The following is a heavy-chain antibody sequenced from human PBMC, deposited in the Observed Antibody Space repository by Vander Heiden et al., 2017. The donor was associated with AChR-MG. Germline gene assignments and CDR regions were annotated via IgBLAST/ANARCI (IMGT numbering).Heavy chain of an antibody. J-gene: IGHJ4*02. Sequence: EVQLVQSGAEATKPGESLKISCTGAGSSFTSYSIVLVRPMPGKSLEWIGTIYPGYSDTRYSPSFQGQVTISADKSISTAYLQWSSLKASDTAMYYCASRWDYGEPLDWWGQGTLVIVSS. D-gene: IGHD4-17*01. CDR1: GSSFTSYS. CDR3: ASRWDYGEPLDW. CDR2: IYPGYSDT. V-gene: IGHV5-51*01.